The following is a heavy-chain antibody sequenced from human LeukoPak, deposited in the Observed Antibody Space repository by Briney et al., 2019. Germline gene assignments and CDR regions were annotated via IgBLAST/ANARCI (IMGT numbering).Heavy chain of an antibody. J-gene: IGHJ4*02. V-gene: IGHV4-59*01. CDR1: GGSISSYY. Sequence: SETLSLTCTVSGGSISSYYWSWIRQPPGKGLEWNGYIYYSGSTNYNPSLKSRVTISVDTSKNQFSLKLSSVTAADTAVYYCARQSGYYTPFDYWGQGTLVTVSS. D-gene: IGHD3-3*01. CDR2: IYYSGST. CDR3: ARQSGYYTPFDY.